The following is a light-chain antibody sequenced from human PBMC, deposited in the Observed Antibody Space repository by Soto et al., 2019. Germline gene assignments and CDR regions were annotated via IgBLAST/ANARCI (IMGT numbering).Light chain of an antibody. CDR1: TGAVTSGHY. CDR2: DTT. CDR3: LLSYGGARV. Sequence: QTVVTQEPSLTVSPGGTVTLTCGSSTGAVTSGHYPYWFQQKPGQAPRTLICDTTNKHSRTPARFSGSLLGGKAALTLSGAQPEDEAEYYCLLSYGGARVFGGGTKLTVL. J-gene: IGLJ2*01. V-gene: IGLV7-46*01.